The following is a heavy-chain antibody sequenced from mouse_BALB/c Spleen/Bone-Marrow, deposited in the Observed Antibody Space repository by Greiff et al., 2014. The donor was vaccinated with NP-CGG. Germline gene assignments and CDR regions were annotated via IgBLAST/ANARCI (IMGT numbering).Heavy chain of an antibody. D-gene: IGHD1-1*01. CDR3: ARYYYGSSYFDY. CDR1: GFNIKNTY. J-gene: IGHJ2*01. V-gene: IGHV14-3*02. CDR2: IDPANGNT. Sequence: EVQLQQSGAELVKPGASVKLSCTASGFNIKNTYMHWVKQRPEQGLEWIGRIDPANGNTKYDPKLQGKATIKADTSSNAAYLQLSSLTSEDTAVYYCARYYYGSSYFDYWGQGTTLTVSS.